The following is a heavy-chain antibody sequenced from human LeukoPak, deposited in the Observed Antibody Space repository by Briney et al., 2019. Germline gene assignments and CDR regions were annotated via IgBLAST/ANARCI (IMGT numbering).Heavy chain of an antibody. D-gene: IGHD3-22*01. CDR3: AREAARFYYDSSGYHNWFDP. CDR1: GGSISSYY. Sequence: PSETLSLTCTVSGGSISSYYWSWIRQPPGKGLEWIGYIYYSGSTNYNPSLKSRVTISVDTSKNQFSLKLSSVTAADTAVHYCAREAARFYYDSSGYHNWFDPWGQGTLVTVSS. V-gene: IGHV4-59*12. CDR2: IYYSGST. J-gene: IGHJ5*02.